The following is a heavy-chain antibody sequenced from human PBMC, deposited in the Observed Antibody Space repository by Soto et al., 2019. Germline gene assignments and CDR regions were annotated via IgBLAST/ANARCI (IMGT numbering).Heavy chain of an antibody. CDR3: ARHGYTSGRTYFDY. V-gene: IGHV4-39*01. CDR1: GGSIGSSSYY. D-gene: IGHD6-19*01. CDR2: IYDRGST. Sequence: QLQLQESGPGLVKPSETLSLTCTVSGGSIGSSSYYWGWIRQPPGKGLEWIGSIYDRGSTYGNPSLKSRLTTSLDTSKNQFSLKLTSVTAADTAVYYCARHGYTSGRTYFDYWGQGTLVTVSS. J-gene: IGHJ4*02.